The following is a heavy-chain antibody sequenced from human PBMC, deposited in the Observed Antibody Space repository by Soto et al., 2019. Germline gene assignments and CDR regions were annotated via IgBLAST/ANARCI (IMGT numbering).Heavy chain of an antibody. V-gene: IGHV3-11*01. J-gene: IGHJ6*02. CDR1: GFTFSDYY. Sequence: GGSLRLSCAASGFTFSDYYMSWIRQAPGKGLEWVSYISSSGSTIYYADSVKGRFTISRDNAKNSLYLQMNSLRAEDTAVYYCARDWYYGGNDPYYYYGMDVWGQGTTVTVSS. CDR3: ARDWYYGGNDPYYYYGMDV. CDR2: ISSSGSTI. D-gene: IGHD4-17*01.